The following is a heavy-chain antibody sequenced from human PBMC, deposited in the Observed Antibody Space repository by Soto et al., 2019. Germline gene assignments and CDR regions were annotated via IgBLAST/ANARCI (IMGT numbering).Heavy chain of an antibody. CDR1: GYTFTSYY. D-gene: IGHD4-17*01. J-gene: IGHJ3*02. CDR3: ARDGMTTVTTEWNDAFDI. Sequence: ASVKVSCKASGYTFTSYYMHWVRQAPGQGLEWMGIINPSGGSTSYAQKFQGRVAMTRDTSTSTVYMELSSLRSEDTAVYYCARDGMTTVTTEWNDAFDIWGQGTMVTVSS. V-gene: IGHV1-46*01. CDR2: INPSGGST.